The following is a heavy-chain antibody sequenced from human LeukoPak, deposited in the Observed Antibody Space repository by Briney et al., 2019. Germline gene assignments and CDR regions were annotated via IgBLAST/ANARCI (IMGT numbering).Heavy chain of an antibody. CDR1: GFTFSSYG. Sequence: PGGSLRLSCAASGFTFSSYGMHWVRQAPGKGLEWVAVIWYDGSNKYCADSVKGRFTISRDNSKNTLYLQMNSLRAEDTAVYYCARNGGYYDSSGYYRASLDYWGQGTLVTVSS. J-gene: IGHJ4*02. CDR2: IWYDGSNK. D-gene: IGHD3-22*01. V-gene: IGHV3-33*01. CDR3: ARNGGYYDSSGYYRASLDY.